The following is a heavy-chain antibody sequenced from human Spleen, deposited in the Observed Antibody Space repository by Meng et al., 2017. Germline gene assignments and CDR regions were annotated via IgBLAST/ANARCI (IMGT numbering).Heavy chain of an antibody. Sequence: QVQLQESGPGLVKPSGTLSLTCAVSGGSICSSNWWSWVRQPPGKGLEWIGEIYHSGSTNYNPSLKSRVTISVDKSKNQFSLKLSSVTAADTAVYYCATRDIAVAGVAFDYWGQGTLVTVSS. D-gene: IGHD6-19*01. CDR3: ATRDIAVAGVAFDY. CDR2: IYHSGST. CDR1: GGSICSSNW. J-gene: IGHJ4*02. V-gene: IGHV4-4*02.